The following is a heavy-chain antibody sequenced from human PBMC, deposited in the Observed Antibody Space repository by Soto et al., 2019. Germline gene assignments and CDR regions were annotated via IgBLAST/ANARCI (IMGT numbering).Heavy chain of an antibody. Sequence: QVQLQESGPGLVKPSETLSLTCTVSGCSVSSGSYYGSWIRQPPGKALECIGYIYYSGSTNCNPPLKSRVTTSVDTSKNQFTLKLSSVTAADTAVYYCARVSSSWGLVNYFDYWGQGTLVTVSS. CDR3: ARVSSSWGLVNYFDY. J-gene: IGHJ4*02. D-gene: IGHD6-13*01. CDR2: IYYSGST. V-gene: IGHV4-61*01. CDR1: GCSVSSGSYY.